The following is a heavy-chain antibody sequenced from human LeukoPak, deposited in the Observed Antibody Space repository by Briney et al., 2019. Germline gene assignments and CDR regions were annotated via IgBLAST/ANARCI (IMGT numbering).Heavy chain of an antibody. CDR1: GYPFTIYE. CDR2: VHPDTGYA. CDR3: ARGPLNYP. J-gene: IGHJ5*02. Sequence: GASVKVSCKTSGYPFTIYEINWVRQAAGQGLEWMGWVHPDTGYADYAQKFQGRVTMTSDTSISTAYMELSSLRSDDTAVYFCARGPLNYPWGQGTLVTVSS. V-gene: IGHV1-8*01. D-gene: IGHD1-7*01.